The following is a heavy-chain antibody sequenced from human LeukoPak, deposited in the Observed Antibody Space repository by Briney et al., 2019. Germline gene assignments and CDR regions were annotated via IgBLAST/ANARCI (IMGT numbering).Heavy chain of an antibody. V-gene: IGHV4-34*01. J-gene: IGHJ6*02. CDR2: INHSGST. Sequence: SETLSLTCAVYGGSFSGYYWSWIRQPPGKGLEWIGEINHSGSTNYNPSLKSRVTISVDTSKNQFSLKLSSVTAADTAVHYCARYSSGYYYYYGMDVWGQGTMVTVSS. D-gene: IGHD6-25*01. CDR1: GGSFSGYY. CDR3: ARYSSGYYYYYGMDV.